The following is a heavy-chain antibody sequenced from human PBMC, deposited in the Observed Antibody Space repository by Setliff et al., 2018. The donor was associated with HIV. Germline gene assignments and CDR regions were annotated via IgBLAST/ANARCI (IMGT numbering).Heavy chain of an antibody. D-gene: IGHD3-22*01. CDR3: ARGLSFYDPGGFDY. CDR1: GGSISSYY. J-gene: IGHJ4*02. CDR2: IYTSGST. V-gene: IGHV4-4*09. Sequence: PSETLSXXCTVSGGSISSYYWSWIRQPPGKGLEWIGYIYTSGSTNYNPSLKSRVXXXXDTSNNQFSLKLSSVTAADTAVYYCARGLSFYDPGGFDYWGQGTLVTVSS.